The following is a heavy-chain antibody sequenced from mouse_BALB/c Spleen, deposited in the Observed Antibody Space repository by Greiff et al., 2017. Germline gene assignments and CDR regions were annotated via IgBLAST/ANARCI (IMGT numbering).Heavy chain of an antibody. V-gene: IGHV1-62-2*01. CDR2: FYPGSGSI. CDR3: ARQDYGSSYDWYFDV. J-gene: IGHJ1*01. D-gene: IGHD1-1*01. Sequence: VKLVESGAELVKPGASVKLSCKASGYTFTEYTIHWVKQRSGQGLEWIGWFYPGSGSIKYNEKFKDKATLTADKSSSTVYMELSRLTSEDSAVYFCARQDYGSSYDWYFDVWGAGTTVTVSS. CDR1: GYTFTEYT.